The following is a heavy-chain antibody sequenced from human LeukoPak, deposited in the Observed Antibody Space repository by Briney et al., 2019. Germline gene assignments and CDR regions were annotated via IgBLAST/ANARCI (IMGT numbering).Heavy chain of an antibody. CDR1: GYTFTVDC. CDR2: INHNRGRT. CDR3: ARGHLVTGSYERGP. J-gene: IGHJ5*02. V-gene: IGHV1-2*02. Sequence: WASVSVSFRASGYTFTVDCVHGGRQGPGEGGERMGWINHNRGRTNYAQKFQGSVTMTRETSISTAYMELSSLRSDDTAVYYCARGHLVTGSYERGPWDQGTLVTVSS. D-gene: IGHD3-10*01.